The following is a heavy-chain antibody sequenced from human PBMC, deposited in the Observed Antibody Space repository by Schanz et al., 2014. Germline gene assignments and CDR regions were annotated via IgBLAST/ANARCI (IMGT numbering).Heavy chain of an antibody. D-gene: IGHD6-6*01. CDR3: ARLATSKSRLGDAVDI. CDR1: GFTFSAYG. CDR2: MYINSGST. V-gene: IGHV3-NL1*01. J-gene: IGHJ3*02. Sequence: VQLVESGGGFVQPGGSLRLSCAASGFTFSAYGMHWVRQAPGKGLEWISSMYINSGSTQYADSVKGRFTLSKDFSKDTLYLQLTSLRPEDTAVYYCARLATSKSRLGDAVDIWGQGTMVTVSS.